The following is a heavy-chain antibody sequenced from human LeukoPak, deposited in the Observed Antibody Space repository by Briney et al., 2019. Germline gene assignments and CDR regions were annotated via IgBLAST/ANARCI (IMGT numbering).Heavy chain of an antibody. CDR2: IYHSGST. J-gene: IGHJ5*02. Sequence: KSSETLSLTCAVSGGSISSGGYSWSWIRQPPGKGLEWIGYIYHSGSTYYNPSLKSRVTISVDRSKNQFSLKLSSVTAADTAVYYCARNIIELSDNWIDPWGQGTLVTVSS. CDR3: ARNIIELSDNWIDP. CDR1: GGSISSGGYS. D-gene: IGHD2-8*01. V-gene: IGHV4-30-2*01.